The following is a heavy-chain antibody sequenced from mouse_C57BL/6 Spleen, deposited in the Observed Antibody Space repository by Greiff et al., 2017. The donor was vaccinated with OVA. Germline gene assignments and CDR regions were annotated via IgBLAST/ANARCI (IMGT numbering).Heavy chain of an antibody. Sequence: EVQLVESGGGLVQSGRSLRLSCATSGFTFSDFYMEWVRQAPGKGLEWIAASRNKANDYTTEYSASVKGRFIVSRDTSQSILYLQMNALRAEDTAIYYCARGGYDFDVWGTGTTVTVSS. J-gene: IGHJ1*03. D-gene: IGHD2-3*01. CDR1: GFTFSDFY. CDR2: SRNKANDYTT. CDR3: ARGGYDFDV. V-gene: IGHV7-1*01.